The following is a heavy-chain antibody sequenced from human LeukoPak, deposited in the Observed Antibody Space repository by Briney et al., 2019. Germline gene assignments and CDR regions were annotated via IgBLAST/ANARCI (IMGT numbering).Heavy chain of an antibody. J-gene: IGHJ3*02. Sequence: PGGSLRLSCAASGFTFSSYRMNWVRQAPGKGLEYVSAISSNGGSTYYADSVKGRFTISRDNSKNTLYLQMSSPRAEDTAVYYCVKDGYYYGSGSYYKDDAFDIWGQGTMVTVSS. CDR1: GFTFSSYR. D-gene: IGHD3-10*01. V-gene: IGHV3-64D*09. CDR3: VKDGYYYGSGSYYKDDAFDI. CDR2: ISSNGGST.